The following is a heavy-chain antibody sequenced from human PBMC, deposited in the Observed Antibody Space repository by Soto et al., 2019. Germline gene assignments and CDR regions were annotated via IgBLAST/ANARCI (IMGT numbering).Heavy chain of an antibody. J-gene: IGHJ6*01. D-gene: IGHD2-8*01. CDR2: ISVYTGNT. CDR3: ARDRCTTESCSTPPDDV. Sequence: VASVKVSCKSSGYSFTSYGVSWVRQAPGQGLEWLGWISVYTGNTKQAQKFQDRVTLTTEASTNTAYMELRNLRSDDTAVYYCARDRCTTESCSTPPDDVWGQGTTVTDSS. V-gene: IGHV1-18*04. CDR1: GYSFTSYG.